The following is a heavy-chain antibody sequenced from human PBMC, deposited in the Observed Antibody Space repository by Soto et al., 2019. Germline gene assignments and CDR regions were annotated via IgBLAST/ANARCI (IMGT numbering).Heavy chain of an antibody. J-gene: IGHJ4*02. D-gene: IGHD3-22*01. CDR2: IGGDGGSA. CDR3: ARDDGHYYSSSGYPD. CDR1: GFTFTTHA. V-gene: IGHV3-23*01. Sequence: VQLLESGGGLVRPGESLTLSCTVSGFTFTTHAMNWVRQAPGKGLEWLSTIGGDGGSAYYADSLQGRFTISTDSSKNTVYLQMNNLRVEDTAMYYCARDDGHYYSSSGYPDWGVGTLVTVSS.